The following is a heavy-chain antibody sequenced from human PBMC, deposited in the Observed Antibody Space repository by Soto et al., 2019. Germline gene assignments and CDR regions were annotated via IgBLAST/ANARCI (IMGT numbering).Heavy chain of an antibody. D-gene: IGHD3-10*01. CDR1: GSSISGRSSYS. V-gene: IGHV4-39*02. CDR2: IYYSGAT. J-gene: IGHJ4*02. CDR3: ARLSAVRGVIYY. Sequence: QVQLEESGPGLVKPPETLTLTCTVSGSSISGRSSYSWGWIRQPPGKGLEWIGTIYYSGATYYSPSLQGRVSISVDTSKNHFSLMMNSLTAADTAVYFCARLSAVRGVIYYWGQGTLVAVSS.